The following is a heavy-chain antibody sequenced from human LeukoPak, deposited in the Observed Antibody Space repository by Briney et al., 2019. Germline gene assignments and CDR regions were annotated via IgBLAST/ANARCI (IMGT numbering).Heavy chain of an antibody. CDR2: INWNGGST. V-gene: IGHV3-20*04. J-gene: IGHJ4*02. CDR1: GFTFDDYG. CDR3: ARGTTDPLDS. D-gene: IGHD4-17*01. Sequence: PGGSLRLSCAASGFTFDDYGMSWVRQAPGKGLEWVSGINWNGGSTGYADSVKGRLTISRDNAKNSLYLQMNSLRAEDTAVYYCARGTTDPLDSWGQGTLVTVSS.